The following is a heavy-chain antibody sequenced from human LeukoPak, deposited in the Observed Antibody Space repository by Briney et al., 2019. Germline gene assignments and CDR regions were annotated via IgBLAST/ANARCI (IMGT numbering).Heavy chain of an antibody. CDR1: GGSLSTHH. Sequence: SETLSLTCVVSGGSLSTHHWSWIRQSPGRGLEWLGYISDSGSTNYNPSLKSRVTISVDTSKNQFSLMLSSVTAADTAVYYCARGYDSSAYYPFNYWGQGTLVTVSS. CDR2: ISDSGST. CDR3: ARGYDSSAYYPFNY. V-gene: IGHV4-59*11. D-gene: IGHD3-22*01. J-gene: IGHJ4*02.